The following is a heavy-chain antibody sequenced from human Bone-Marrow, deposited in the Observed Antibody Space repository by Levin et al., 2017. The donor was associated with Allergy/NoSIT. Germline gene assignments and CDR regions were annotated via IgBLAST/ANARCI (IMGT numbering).Heavy chain of an antibody. J-gene: IGHJ5*02. D-gene: IGHD3-16*01. Sequence: GESLKISCTASGFTFGDYAMSWFRQAPGKGLEWVGFIRSKAYGGTTEYAASVKGRFTISRDDSKSIAYLQMNSLKTEDTAVYYCTSAYYDYVWGSYYWFDPWGQGTLVTVSS. CDR2: IRSKAYGGTT. CDR1: GFTFGDYA. V-gene: IGHV3-49*03. CDR3: TSAYYDYVWGSYYWFDP.